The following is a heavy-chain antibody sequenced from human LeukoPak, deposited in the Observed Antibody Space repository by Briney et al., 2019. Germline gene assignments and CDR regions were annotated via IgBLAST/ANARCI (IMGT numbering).Heavy chain of an antibody. J-gene: IGHJ6*03. CDR3: ASAAGLYYYYYYMDV. Sequence: PGGSLRLSCAASGFTFSSYSMNWVRQAPGKGLEWVSSISSSSSYIYYADSVKGRFTISRDNAKNSLYLQMNSLRAEDTAVYYCASAAGLYYYYYYMDVWGKGTTATVSS. V-gene: IGHV3-21*01. CDR2: ISSSSSYI. D-gene: IGHD6-13*01. CDR1: GFTFSSYS.